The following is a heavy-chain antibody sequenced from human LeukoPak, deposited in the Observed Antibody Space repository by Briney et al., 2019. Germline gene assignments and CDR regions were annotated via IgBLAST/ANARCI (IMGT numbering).Heavy chain of an antibody. CDR1: GGSISSYH. Sequence: SETLSLTCTVSGGSISSYHWSWIRQPPGKGLEWIGYIYYSGSTNYNPSLKSRVTISVDTSKNQFSLKLSSVTAADTAVYYCARSVESAYYYYIDVWGKGTTVTVSS. D-gene: IGHD2-15*01. V-gene: IGHV4-59*08. J-gene: IGHJ6*03. CDR3: ARSVESAYYYYIDV. CDR2: IYYSGST.